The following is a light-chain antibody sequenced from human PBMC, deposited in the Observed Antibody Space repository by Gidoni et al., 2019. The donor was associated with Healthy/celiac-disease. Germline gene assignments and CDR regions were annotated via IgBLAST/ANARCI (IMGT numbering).Light chain of an antibody. CDR3: QSYDSSLSAWV. Sequence: GAPGQRVTISCTGSSSNIGAGYDVHWYQQLPGTAPKLLIYGNSNRPSGVPDRFSGSKSGTSASLAITGLQAEDEADYYCQSYDSSLSAWVFGGGTKLTVL. CDR2: GNS. J-gene: IGLJ3*02. CDR1: SSNIGAGYD. V-gene: IGLV1-40*01.